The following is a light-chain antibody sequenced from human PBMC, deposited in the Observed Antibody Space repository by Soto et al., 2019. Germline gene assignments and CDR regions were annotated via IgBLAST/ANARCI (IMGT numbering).Light chain of an antibody. Sequence: EVVVTQSPAPLPFSPGRQATPPCRASQGVGTSVAWNQHKPGQSPRLVVYSGDKRAPGIPPRFSGSGSGTDFTLTISSLESDDFAIYYCQQRYSWLRAFGPGTKVEVK. CDR2: SGD. J-gene: IGKJ1*01. V-gene: IGKV3D-11*01. CDR1: QGVGTS. CDR3: QQRYSWLRA.